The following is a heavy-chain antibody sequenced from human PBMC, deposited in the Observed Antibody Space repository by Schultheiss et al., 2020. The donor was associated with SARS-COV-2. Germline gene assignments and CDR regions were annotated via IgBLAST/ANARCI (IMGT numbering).Heavy chain of an antibody. CDR2: IYYSVST. J-gene: IGHJ4*02. CDR1: GASITNIVNS. V-gene: IGHV4-39*02. CDR3: ARLVRGYCSSPSCHTDS. Sequence: SQTLSLTCPVSGASITNIVNSWGWIRQPPGKGPEWIGNIYYSVSTFDTASLESRVALSVDTSRDTFSLELRSVTAADTAIYYCARLVRGYCSSPSCHTDSWGQGTVGTCSS. D-gene: IGHD2-2*02.